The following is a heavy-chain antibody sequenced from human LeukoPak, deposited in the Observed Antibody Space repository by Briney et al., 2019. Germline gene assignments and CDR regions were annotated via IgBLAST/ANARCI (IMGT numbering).Heavy chain of an antibody. D-gene: IGHD2-15*01. Sequence: PGGSLRLSCAASGFTFSSYAMTWVRQAPGKGLEWVSGIGGSGGSTYYADSVKGRFTISRDNSKNTLDLQMSSLRAEDTAVYYCARCSGSSCYMPLDHWGRGTLVAVSS. CDR1: GFTFSSYA. CDR3: ARCSGSSCYMPLDH. J-gene: IGHJ4*02. CDR2: IGGSGGST. V-gene: IGHV3-23*01.